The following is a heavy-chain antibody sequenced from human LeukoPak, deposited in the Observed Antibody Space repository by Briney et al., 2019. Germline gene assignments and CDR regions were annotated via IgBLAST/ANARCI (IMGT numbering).Heavy chain of an antibody. V-gene: IGHV3-64*01. J-gene: IGHJ4*02. CDR2: ISTNGGNT. D-gene: IGHD2-15*01. Sequence: AGGSLRLSCAASGFTFSSYAMHRVRQAPGKGLEYVSAISTNGGNTDYANSVKGRFTISRDNSKNMLYLQMGSLRAEDMAVYYCARDGAKGYCSGGSCHYYFDYWGQGTLVTVSS. CDR3: ARDGAKGYCSGGSCHYYFDY. CDR1: GFTFSSYA.